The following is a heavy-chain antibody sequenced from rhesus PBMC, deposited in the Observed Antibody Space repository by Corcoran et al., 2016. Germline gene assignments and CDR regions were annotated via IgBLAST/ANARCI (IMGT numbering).Heavy chain of an antibody. CDR3: ARLGRYQEFDY. V-gene: IGHV7-114*01. Sequence: QVQLVQSGAEVKQPGASVKVSCKASGYSFTDYGMNWVRQAHGQRLEWRGWINTDTGNPTYAQGFKGRFTLSMDTSINTAYLQISSLRAEDTAVYYCARLGRYQEFDYWGQGVLVTVSS. CDR2: INTDTGNP. D-gene: IGHD6-19*01. CDR1: GYSFTDYG. J-gene: IGHJ4*01.